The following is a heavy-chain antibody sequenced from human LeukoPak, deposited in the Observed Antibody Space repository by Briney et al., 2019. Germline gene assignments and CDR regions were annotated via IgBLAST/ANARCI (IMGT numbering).Heavy chain of an antibody. Sequence: GXSLRLSCAASGFTFTNAWMSWVRQAPGKGLEWVARIKSKNDGGTKEYAAPVKGRFNSSREDSKNTLYLHMNSLKTEDTAVYYCTTPRRFSIDYWGQGVLVTVSS. CDR1: GFTFTNAW. D-gene: IGHD3-3*01. J-gene: IGHJ4*02. CDR3: TTPRRFSIDY. V-gene: IGHV3-15*01. CDR2: IKSKNDGGTK.